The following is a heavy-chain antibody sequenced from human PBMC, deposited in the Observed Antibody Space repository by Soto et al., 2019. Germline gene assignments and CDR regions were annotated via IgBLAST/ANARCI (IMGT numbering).Heavy chain of an antibody. V-gene: IGHV4-31*03. CDR1: GDFISSGGSY. Sequence: QVQLQESGPGLVKPSQTLSLTCTVSGDFISSGGSYWSWIRQLPGKGLEWIGYIYSSGTTYYNPSLKRRITISVDTSKNQFSLNLSSVTAADTAVYYCARTDSSGYYFVYWGQGTLVTVFS. CDR3: ARTDSSGYYFVY. J-gene: IGHJ4*02. D-gene: IGHD3-22*01. CDR2: IYSSGTT.